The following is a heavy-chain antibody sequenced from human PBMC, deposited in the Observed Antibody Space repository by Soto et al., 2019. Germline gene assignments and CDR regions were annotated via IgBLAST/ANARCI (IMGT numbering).Heavy chain of an antibody. V-gene: IGHV3-48*02. J-gene: IGHJ3*02. CDR1: GFTFSSYS. D-gene: IGHD7-27*01. CDR2: IDTSGSTT. CDR3: ARDRITGDRREAFEI. Sequence: EVQLVESGGGLVQPGGSLRLSCAASGFTFSSYSMSWVRQGPGKGLEWVSYIDTSGSTTYYADSVKGRFAISRDNAKNSLYLQVNSLRDEDTAVYYCARDRITGDRREAFEIWGQGTMVTVSS.